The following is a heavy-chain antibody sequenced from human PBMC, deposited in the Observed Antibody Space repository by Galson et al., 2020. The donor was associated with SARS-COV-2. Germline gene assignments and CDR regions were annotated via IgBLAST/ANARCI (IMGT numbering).Heavy chain of an antibody. CDR2: IKQDGSEK. V-gene: IGHV3-7*03. CDR3: AREGYCSGGSCYTDYDYYYGMDV. Sequence: GESLKISCAASGFTFSSYWMSWVRQAPGKGLEWVANIKQDGSEKYYVDSVKGRFTISRDNAKNSLYLQMNSLRAEDTAVYYCAREGYCSGGSCYTDYDYYYGMDVWGQGTTVTVSS. J-gene: IGHJ6*02. D-gene: IGHD2-15*01. CDR1: GFTFSSYW.